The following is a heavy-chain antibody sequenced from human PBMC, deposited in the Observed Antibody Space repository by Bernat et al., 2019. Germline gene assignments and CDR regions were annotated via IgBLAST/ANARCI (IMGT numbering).Heavy chain of an antibody. CDR1: GYSFTSYW. J-gene: IGHJ4*02. D-gene: IGHD3-22*01. Sequence: EVQLVQSGAEVKKPGESLKISCKGSGYSFTSYWIGWVRQMPGKGLEWMGIIYPGDSDTRYSPSFQGQVTISADKSISTAYLQWSSLKASDTPMYYCARLSITMIVVVIGAGEADYWGQGTLVTVSS. CDR3: ARLSITMIVVVIGAGEADY. CDR2: IYPGDSDT. V-gene: IGHV5-51*03.